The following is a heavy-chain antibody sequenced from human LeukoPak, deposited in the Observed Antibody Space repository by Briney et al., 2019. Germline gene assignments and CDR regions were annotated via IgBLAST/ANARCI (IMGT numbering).Heavy chain of an antibody. CDR2: ISAYNGNT. V-gene: IGHV1-18*01. J-gene: IGHJ4*02. D-gene: IGHD3-9*01. CDR3: ARQDDILTGYYMPVDY. CDR1: GYTFTSYG. Sequence: GASVKVSCKASGYTFTSYGISWVRQAPGQGLEWMGWISAYNGNTNYAQELQGRVTMTTDTSTSTAYMELRSLRSDDTAVYYCARQDDILTGYYMPVDYWGQGTLVTVSS.